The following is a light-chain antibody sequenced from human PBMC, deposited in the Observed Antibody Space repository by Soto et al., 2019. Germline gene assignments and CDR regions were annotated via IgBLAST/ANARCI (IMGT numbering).Light chain of an antibody. CDR2: AAY. Sequence: DIQMTQSPSSLSASVGDRVTITCRARQDIRSYLNWYQHTPGKAPKLLIYAAYSLQSGVPLRFRGIGSRTVFAHTISSLQPEDFATYYCQQRSRTQYTFGQGTKLEIK. CDR1: QDIRSY. V-gene: IGKV1-39*01. CDR3: QQRSRTQYT. J-gene: IGKJ2*01.